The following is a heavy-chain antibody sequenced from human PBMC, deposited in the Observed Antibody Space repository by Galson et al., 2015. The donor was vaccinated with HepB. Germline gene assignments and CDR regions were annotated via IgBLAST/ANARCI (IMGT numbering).Heavy chain of an antibody. D-gene: IGHD1-26*01. CDR1: GFTFSSYS. CDR2: ISSSSSTI. V-gene: IGHV3-48*01. J-gene: IGHJ5*02. Sequence: SLRLSCAASGFTFSSYSMNWVRQAPGKGLEWVSYISSSSSTIYYADSVKGRFTISRDNAKNSLYLQMNSLRAEDTAVYYCARDGLRWELLGRWFDPWGQGTLVTVSS. CDR3: ARDGLRWELLGRWFDP.